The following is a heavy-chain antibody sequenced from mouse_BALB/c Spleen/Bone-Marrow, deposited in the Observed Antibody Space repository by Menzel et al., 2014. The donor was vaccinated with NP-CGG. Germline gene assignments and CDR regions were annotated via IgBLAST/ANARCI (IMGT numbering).Heavy chain of an antibody. CDR1: GFGFSSSD. Sequence: DVKLVESGGGLVKPGGSLKLSCAASGFGFSSSDMSWVRQTPEKRLEWVAYISSGGGSTYYPDTVKGRFTISRDNAKNPLYLQMSSLKSEDAAMYYCATHYYGRFDYWGQGTTLTVSS. CDR3: ATHYYGRFDY. D-gene: IGHD1-2*01. J-gene: IGHJ2*01. CDR2: ISSGGGST. V-gene: IGHV5-12-1*01.